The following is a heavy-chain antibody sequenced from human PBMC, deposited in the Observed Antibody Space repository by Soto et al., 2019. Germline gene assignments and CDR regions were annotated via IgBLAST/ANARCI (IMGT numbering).Heavy chain of an antibody. J-gene: IGHJ5*02. Sequence: PRLSCAASGFTFGKAWMSWVRQAPGKGLEWVGRIKSKTDGGTTDYAAPVKGRFTISRDDSKNTLYLQMNSLKTEDTAVYYCTNHRIVATISSDWFDPWGQGTLVTVSS. V-gene: IGHV3-15*01. D-gene: IGHD5-12*01. CDR3: TNHRIVATISSDWFDP. CDR1: GFTFGKAW. CDR2: IKSKTDGGTT.